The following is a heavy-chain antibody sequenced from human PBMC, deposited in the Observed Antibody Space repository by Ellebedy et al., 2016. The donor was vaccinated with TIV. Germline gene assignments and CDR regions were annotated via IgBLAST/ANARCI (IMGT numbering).Heavy chain of an antibody. Sequence: GSLRLSCAVYGGSFSGYYWSWVRQPPGKGLEWIGEMNQSGNTNYTPSLKSRVTISVDTSKNQFSLRLSSVTAADTAVYYCAEGRSGWYYFDFWGQGTLVTVSS. CDR3: AEGRSGWYYFDF. J-gene: IGHJ4*02. CDR1: GGSFSGYY. CDR2: MNQSGNT. V-gene: IGHV4-34*01. D-gene: IGHD6-19*01.